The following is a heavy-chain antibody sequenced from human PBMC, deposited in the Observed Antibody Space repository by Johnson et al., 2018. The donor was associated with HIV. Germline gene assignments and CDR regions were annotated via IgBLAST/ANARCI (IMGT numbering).Heavy chain of an antibody. CDR1: GFTFSRYA. V-gene: IGHV3-30*04. CDR3: ARPLGPPLWHDAFDI. CDR2: ISYDGSNK. Sequence: QVQLVESGGGVVQPGRSLRLSCAASGFTFSRYAMHWVRQAPGKGLEWVAVISYDGSNKYYADSVKGRFTISRDNSKNTLYLQMNSLRAEDTAVYYCARPLGPPLWHDAFDIWGQGTMVTVSS. J-gene: IGHJ3*02. D-gene: IGHD3-16*01.